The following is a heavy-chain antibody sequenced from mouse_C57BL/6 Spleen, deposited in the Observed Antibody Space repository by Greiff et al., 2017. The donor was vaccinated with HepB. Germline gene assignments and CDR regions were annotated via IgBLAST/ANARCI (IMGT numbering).Heavy chain of an antibody. Sequence: DVKLQESGPGLVKPSQSLSLTCSVTGYSITSGYYWNWIRQFPGNKLEWMGYISYDGSNNYNPSLKNRISITRDTSKNQFFLKLNSVTTEDTATYYCARYGDYDLFDYWGQGTTLTVSS. CDR3: ARYGDYDLFDY. V-gene: IGHV3-6*01. J-gene: IGHJ2*01. CDR1: GYSITSGYY. D-gene: IGHD2-4*01. CDR2: ISYDGSN.